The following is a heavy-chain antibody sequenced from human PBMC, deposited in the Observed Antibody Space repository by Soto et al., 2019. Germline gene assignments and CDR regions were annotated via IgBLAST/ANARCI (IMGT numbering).Heavy chain of an antibody. V-gene: IGHV4-39*02. CDR1: GGSISSISHS. D-gene: IGHD1-1*01. Sequence: SETLSLTCTVSGGSISSISHSWGWIRQSPGQGLEWIGNIFYNGITYYNPSLKSRVTISADTSKNHFSLKLRSVTVADTAVYSCASLVNGTPYYFDFWGQGSLVTVSS. CDR3: ASLVNGTPYYFDF. CDR2: IFYNGIT. J-gene: IGHJ4*02.